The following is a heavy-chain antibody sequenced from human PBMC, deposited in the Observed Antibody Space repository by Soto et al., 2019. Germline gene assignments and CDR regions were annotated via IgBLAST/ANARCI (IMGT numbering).Heavy chain of an antibody. CDR3: ARDDEYDDNGLDY. CDR1: GFLFSRFG. V-gene: IGHV3-33*01. Sequence: QVQLVESGGGVVQPGTSLRLSCAASGFLFSRFGMHWVRQAPGKGLEWVAVIVHHGGRKDYADSVRGRFTISRDNSRNTLFLEMSSLRVEDTAIYDCARDDEYDDNGLDYGGQGTLVTVSS. J-gene: IGHJ4*02. CDR2: IVHHGGRK. D-gene: IGHD1-1*01.